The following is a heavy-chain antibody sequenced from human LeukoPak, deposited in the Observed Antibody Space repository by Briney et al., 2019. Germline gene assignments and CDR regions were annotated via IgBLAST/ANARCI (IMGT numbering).Heavy chain of an antibody. Sequence: SETLSLTCTVSGGSISSYYWSWIRQPPGKGLEWIGYIYDSGSTNYNPSLRSRLTMSVDTSKNQYSLKLTSVTAADTAVYYCARGSREMATIFDYWGQGTLVTVSS. D-gene: IGHD5-24*01. V-gene: IGHV4-59*12. CDR1: GGSISSYY. CDR3: ARGSREMATIFDY. J-gene: IGHJ4*02. CDR2: IYDSGST.